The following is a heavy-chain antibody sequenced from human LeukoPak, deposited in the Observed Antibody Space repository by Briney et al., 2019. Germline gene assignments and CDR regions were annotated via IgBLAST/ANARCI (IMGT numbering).Heavy chain of an antibody. CDR1: GESFSGYY. CDR3: ARGRIKLQLRGYCNAMDV. J-gene: IGHJ6*02. CDR2: INHSGST. D-gene: IGHD5-18*01. V-gene: IGHV4-34*01. Sequence: SETLSLTCAVYGESFSGYYWSWIRQPPGKGLEWIGEINHSGSTNYNPSLKSRVTISVDTSKNQFSLKLSSVTAADTAVYYCARGRIKLQLRGYCNAMDVWGQGTTVTVSS.